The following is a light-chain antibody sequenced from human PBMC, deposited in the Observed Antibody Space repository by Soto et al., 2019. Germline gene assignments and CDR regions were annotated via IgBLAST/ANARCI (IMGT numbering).Light chain of an antibody. CDR2: GAS. J-gene: IGKJ4*01. CDR1: QSVRSSY. V-gene: IGKV3-20*01. CDR3: QQYGNSPLT. Sequence: EIVLTQSPGTLSLSPGERATLSCRASQSVRSSYFAWYQQKPGQAPRLLIFGASTRAPGIPDRFSGSGSGTGFTLTISKLEPEDFALFYCQQYGNSPLTFGGGTKVDIK.